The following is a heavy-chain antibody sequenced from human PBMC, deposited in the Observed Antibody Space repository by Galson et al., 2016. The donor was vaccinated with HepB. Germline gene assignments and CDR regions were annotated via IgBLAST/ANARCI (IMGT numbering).Heavy chain of an antibody. CDR2: ISGGGSYI. CDR3: ARVPDSTGWYGSDF. J-gene: IGHJ4*02. D-gene: IGHD6-19*01. V-gene: IGHV3-21*01. CDR1: GFTFSSYS. Sequence: SLRLSCAASGFTFSSYSMNWVRQAPGKGLEWVSYISGGGSYIYYADSVKGRFTVSRDNAKNSVSLQMHSLRAGDTAMYFCARVPDSTGWYGSDFWGQGTLVTVSS.